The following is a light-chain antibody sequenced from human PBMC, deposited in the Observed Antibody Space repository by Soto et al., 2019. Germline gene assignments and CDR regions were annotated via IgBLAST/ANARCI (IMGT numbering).Light chain of an antibody. CDR2: AAS. J-gene: IGKJ5*01. Sequence: DIQMTQSPSSLSASVGDRVTITFRASQSISSYLNWYHQKPGKAPKLLIYAASSLQSGVPSRFSGSGSGTDFTLTISSLQPEDFATYYCQQSYSTTITFGQGTRLENK. CDR3: QQSYSTTIT. CDR1: QSISSY. V-gene: IGKV1-39*01.